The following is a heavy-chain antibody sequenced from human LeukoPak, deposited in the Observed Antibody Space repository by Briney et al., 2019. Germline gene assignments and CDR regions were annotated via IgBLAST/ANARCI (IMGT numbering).Heavy chain of an antibody. CDR2: INPSGGTT. D-gene: IGHD3-16*01. Sequence: ASVKVSCKASGYIFTNYYTHWVRQAPGQGLEWMGIINPSGGTTTYAQKFQGRVTVTRDTSTTTVYMELSSLRSEDTAVYSCAREAWGRSYFDYWGQGALVTVSS. V-gene: IGHV1-46*01. CDR1: GYIFTNYY. CDR3: AREAWGRSYFDY. J-gene: IGHJ4*02.